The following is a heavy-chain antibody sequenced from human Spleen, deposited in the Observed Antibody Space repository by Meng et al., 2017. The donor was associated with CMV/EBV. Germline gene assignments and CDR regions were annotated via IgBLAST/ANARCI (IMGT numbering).Heavy chain of an antibody. CDR2: ISSSSSYI. D-gene: IGHD4-17*01. CDR1: GFTFSSYS. V-gene: IGHV3-21*01. CDR3: ARDPDYGDYLEDYYYGMDV. J-gene: IGHJ6*02. Sequence: GTLKISCAASGFTFSSYSMNWVRQAPGKGLEWVSSISSSSSYIYYADSVKGRFTISRDNAKNSLYLQMNSLRAEDTAVYYCARDPDYGDYLEDYYYGMDVWGQGTTVTVSS.